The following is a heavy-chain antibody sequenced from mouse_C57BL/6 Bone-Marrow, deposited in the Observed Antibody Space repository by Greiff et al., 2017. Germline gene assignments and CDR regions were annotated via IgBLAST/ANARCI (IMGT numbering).Heavy chain of an antibody. J-gene: IGHJ3*01. Sequence: DVKLQESGGGLVKPGGSLKLSCAASGFTFSSYAMSWVRQTPEKRLEWVATISDGGSYTYYPDNVKGRFTISRDNAKNNLYLQMSHLKSEDTAMYYCAREDGAWFAYWGQGTLVTVSA. CDR3: AREDGAWFAY. CDR1: GFTFSSYA. CDR2: ISDGGSYT. V-gene: IGHV5-4*01. D-gene: IGHD2-3*01.